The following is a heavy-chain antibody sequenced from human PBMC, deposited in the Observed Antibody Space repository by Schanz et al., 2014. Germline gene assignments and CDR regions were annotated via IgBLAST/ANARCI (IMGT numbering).Heavy chain of an antibody. V-gene: IGHV3-7*01. Sequence: EVQLVESGGGLAQPGGSLRLSCAASGFTFSAYWMTWVRQAPGKGLDWVGIIKPDGSEKFYVDSVKGRFSISRDNAKNLMYLHLNSLRAEDTAVYYCAREVGGSFGQRYWGQGALVTVSS. CDR2: IKPDGSEK. D-gene: IGHD1-26*01. CDR1: GFTFSAYW. CDR3: AREVGGSFGQRY. J-gene: IGHJ4*02.